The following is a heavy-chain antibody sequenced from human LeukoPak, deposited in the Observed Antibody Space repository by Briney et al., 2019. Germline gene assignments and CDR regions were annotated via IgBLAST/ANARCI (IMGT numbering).Heavy chain of an antibody. D-gene: IGHD2-15*01. Sequence: SETPSLTCTVSGGSISSSSYYWGWIRQPPGKGLEWIGSIYYSGSTYYNPSLKSRVTISVDTSKNQFSLKLSSVTAADTAVYYCARRVVAARDDAFDIWGQGTMVTVSS. CDR3: ARRVVAARDDAFDI. CDR2: IYYSGST. V-gene: IGHV4-39*01. CDR1: GGSISSSSYY. J-gene: IGHJ3*02.